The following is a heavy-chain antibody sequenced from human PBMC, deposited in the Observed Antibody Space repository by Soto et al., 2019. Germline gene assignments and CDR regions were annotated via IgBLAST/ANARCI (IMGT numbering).Heavy chain of an antibody. V-gene: IGHV1-69*06. D-gene: IGHD5-12*01. CDR3: ARPVVARNYYGMDV. Sequence: SVKVSCKASGGTFSSYAISWVRQAPGQGLEWMGGIIPIFGTANYAQKFQGRVTITADKSTSTAYMELSSLRSEDTAVYYCARPVVARNYYGMDVWGQGTTVTVYS. J-gene: IGHJ6*02. CDR1: GGTFSSYA. CDR2: IIPIFGTA.